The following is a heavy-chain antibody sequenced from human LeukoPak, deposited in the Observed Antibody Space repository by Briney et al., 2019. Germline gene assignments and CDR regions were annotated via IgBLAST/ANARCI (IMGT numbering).Heavy chain of an antibody. CDR3: ARGYDSPYYGVDV. V-gene: IGHV4-30-2*01. CDR1: GGSISSGGYS. D-gene: IGHD3-22*01. CDR2: IYHSGST. J-gene: IGHJ6*02. Sequence: TSSETLSLTCAVSGGSISSGGYSWSWIRQPPGKGLEWIGYIYHSGSTYYNPSLKSRVTISVDRSKNQFSLKLSSVTAADTAVYYCARGYDSPYYGVDVWGQGTTVTVSS.